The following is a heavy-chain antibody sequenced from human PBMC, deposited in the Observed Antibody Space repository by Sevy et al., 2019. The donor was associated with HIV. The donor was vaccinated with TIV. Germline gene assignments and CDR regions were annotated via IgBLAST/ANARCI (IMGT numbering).Heavy chain of an antibody. CDR1: GFSFSDAW. V-gene: IGHV3-15*01. CDR2: VRSEGDGGTT. CDR3: TTEGAD. J-gene: IGHJ1*01. Sequence: GGSLRLSCAASGFSFSDAWLSWVRQAPGKGLEWVGRVRSEGDGGTTEYAAPVKGRFTIARDDSKNVMYVHMNSLKTEDTAVYYCTTEGADWGQGTLVTVSS.